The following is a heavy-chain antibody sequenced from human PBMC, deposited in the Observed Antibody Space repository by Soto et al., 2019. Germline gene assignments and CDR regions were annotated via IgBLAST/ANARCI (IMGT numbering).Heavy chain of an antibody. CDR1: YSTFPRYG. Sequence: APLKGFCNASYSTFPRYGVTWVRPAPGQGLEWMGWISAYNGNTNYAQKLQGRVTMTTDTSTSTAYMELRSLRSDDTAVYYCARPQLGYSYGPIDYWGQGTLVTVSS. V-gene: IGHV1-18*01. D-gene: IGHD5-18*01. CDR2: ISAYNGNT. CDR3: ARPQLGYSYGPIDY. J-gene: IGHJ4*02.